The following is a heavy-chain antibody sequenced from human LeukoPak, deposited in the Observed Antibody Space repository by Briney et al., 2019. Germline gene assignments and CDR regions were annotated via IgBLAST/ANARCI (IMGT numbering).Heavy chain of an antibody. Sequence: GGSLRLSCAASGFTFSSYAMSWVRQAPGKGLEWVSAISGSGGSTYYADSVKGRFTISRDNSKNTLYLQMNSLRAEDTAVCYCAKVGRNYDYYYFDYWGQGTLVTVSS. CDR3: AKVGRNYDYYYFDY. V-gene: IGHV3-23*01. CDR1: GFTFSSYA. CDR2: ISGSGGST. J-gene: IGHJ4*02. D-gene: IGHD3-3*01.